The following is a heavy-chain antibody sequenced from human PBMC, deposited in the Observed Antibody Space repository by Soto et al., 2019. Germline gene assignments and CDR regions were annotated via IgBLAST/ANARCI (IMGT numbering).Heavy chain of an antibody. CDR3: ARDSSLNYYYYGMDV. D-gene: IGHD2-2*01. CDR1: GGSISSGGYY. V-gene: IGHV4-31*03. J-gene: IGHJ6*02. CDR2: IYYSGST. Sequence: QVQLQESGPGLVKPSQTLSLTSTVYGGSISSGGYYWSWIRQHPGKGLEWIGYIYYSGSTYYNPSLKSRVTISVDTSKNQFSLKLSSVTAADTAVYYCARDSSLNYYYYGMDVWGQGTTVTVSS.